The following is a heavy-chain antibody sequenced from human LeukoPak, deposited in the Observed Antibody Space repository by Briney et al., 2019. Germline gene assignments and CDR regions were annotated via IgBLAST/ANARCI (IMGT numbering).Heavy chain of an antibody. J-gene: IGHJ4*02. Sequence: GGSLRLSCAASGFTFSSHGMHWVRQAPGKGLEWVAFIRYDGSNKYYADSVKGRFTISRDNSKNTLYLQMNSLRAEDTAVYYCAKPQTIVVVPAALHYWGQGTLVTVSS. CDR3: AKPQTIVVVPAALHY. CDR2: IRYDGSNK. D-gene: IGHD2-2*01. V-gene: IGHV3-30*02. CDR1: GFTFSSHG.